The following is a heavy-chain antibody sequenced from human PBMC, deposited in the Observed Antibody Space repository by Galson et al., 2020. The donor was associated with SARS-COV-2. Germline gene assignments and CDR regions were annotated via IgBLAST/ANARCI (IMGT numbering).Heavy chain of an antibody. CDR1: GFTFSRYA. CDR3: ARGAYSSGWYSYFDY. J-gene: IGHJ4*02. Sequence: GGSLRLSCAASGFTFSRYAAHWVRQAPGKGLEWVAVISYDGSNKYYADSVKGRFTISRDNSKNTLYLQMNSLRAEDTAVYYCARGAYSSGWYSYFDYWGQGTLVTVSS. D-gene: IGHD6-19*01. CDR2: ISYDGSNK. V-gene: IGHV3-30*04.